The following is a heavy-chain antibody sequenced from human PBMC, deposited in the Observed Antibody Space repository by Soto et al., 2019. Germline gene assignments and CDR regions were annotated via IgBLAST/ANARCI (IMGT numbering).Heavy chain of an antibody. J-gene: IGHJ6*02. V-gene: IGHV3-74*01. D-gene: IGHD2-21*02. CDR3: ARTYCGGDCYSRYYYGMDV. Sequence: HPGGSLRLSCAASGFTFSSYWMHWVRQAPGKGLVWVSRINSDGSSTSYADSVKGRFTIPRDNAKSTLYLQMNSLRAEDTAVYYCARTYCGGDCYSRYYYGMDVWGQGTTVTVSS. CDR1: GFTFSSYW. CDR2: INSDGSST.